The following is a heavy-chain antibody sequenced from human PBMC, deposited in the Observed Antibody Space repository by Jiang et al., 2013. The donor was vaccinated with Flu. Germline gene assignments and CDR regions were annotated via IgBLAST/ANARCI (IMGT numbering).Heavy chain of an antibody. CDR3: ARAGQQQVEMNHWYFDL. V-gene: IGHV1-69*08. J-gene: IGHJ2*01. D-gene: IGHD6-13*01. Sequence: SGAEVKKPGSSVKVSCKASGGTFGSYSITWVRQAPGQGLEWMGRIIPILNTATYAQKFQGRVTITADRSTSTAYVELSGLRSEDTAFYYCARAGQQQVEMNHWYFDLWGRGTLVTVSS. CDR1: GGTFGSYS. CDR2: IIPILNTA.